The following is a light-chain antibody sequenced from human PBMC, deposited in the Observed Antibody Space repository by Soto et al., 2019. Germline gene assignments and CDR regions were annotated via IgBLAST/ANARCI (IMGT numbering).Light chain of an antibody. J-gene: IGKJ5*01. V-gene: IGKV3-20*01. Sequence: TQSPSTLSGSVGDRVTITCRASQSVSGYLAWYQQKPGQAPRLLIYTASSRATGIPDRFSGSGSGTDFSLTISRLEPEDFAVYYCQQYRSSPITFGQGTRLEIK. CDR1: QSVSGY. CDR3: QQYRSSPIT. CDR2: TAS.